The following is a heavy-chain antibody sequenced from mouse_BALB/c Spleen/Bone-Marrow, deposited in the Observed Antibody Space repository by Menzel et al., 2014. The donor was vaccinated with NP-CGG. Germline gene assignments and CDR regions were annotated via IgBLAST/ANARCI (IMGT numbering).Heavy chain of an antibody. CDR3: ARNHFGSNSLGY. V-gene: IGHV1S135*01. CDR2: IDPYYGGT. CDR1: GYSFTGYN. D-gene: IGHD1-1*01. Sequence: VQLKESGPELEKPGASVKISCKASGYSFTGYNMNWVKQSDGRSLEWIGNIDPYYGGTSYNQKFRGEATLTVDKSSSTAYMQLTSLTSEDSAVYYCARNHFGSNSLGYWGQGTLVTVSA. J-gene: IGHJ3*01.